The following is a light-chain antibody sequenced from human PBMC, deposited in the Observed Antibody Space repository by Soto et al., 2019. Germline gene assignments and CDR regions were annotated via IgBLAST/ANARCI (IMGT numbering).Light chain of an antibody. J-gene: IGLJ2*01. CDR3: SAYRRGIIV. V-gene: IGLV2-8*01. CDR2: EVV. CDR1: KSDIGVYDF. Sequence: QSVLTQPPSASGSPGQSVTISCTGTKSDIGVYDFVSWYQQHPGKAPRLIIYEVVQRPSGVPDRFSGSKSGNTASLTVSGLQAADEADYYCSAYRRGIIVFGGGTKVTVL.